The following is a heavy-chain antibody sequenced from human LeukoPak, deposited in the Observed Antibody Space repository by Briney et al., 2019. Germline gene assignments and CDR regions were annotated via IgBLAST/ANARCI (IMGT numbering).Heavy chain of an antibody. CDR1: GFTFSSYA. CDR2: ISGSGGST. J-gene: IGHJ4*02. V-gene: IGHV3-23*01. Sequence: GGSLRLSCAAFGFTFSSYAMSWVRQAPGKGLEWVSAISGSGGSTYYADSVKGRFTISRDNSKNTLYLQMNSLRAEDTAVYYCAKDDEDSSSSDYWGQGTLVTVSS. CDR3: AKDDEDSSSSDY. D-gene: IGHD2-2*01.